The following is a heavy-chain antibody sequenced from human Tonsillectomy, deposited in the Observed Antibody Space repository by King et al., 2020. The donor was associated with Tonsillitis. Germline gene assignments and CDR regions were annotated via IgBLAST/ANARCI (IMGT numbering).Heavy chain of an antibody. J-gene: IGHJ6*02. CDR1: GDSISSCY. Sequence: VQLQESGPGLVKPSETLSLTCTVSGDSISSCYWSWIRQPPGKGLEWIGYIYYSGSTNYNPSLKSRVTISVDTSKNQFSLKLSSVTAADTAVYYCARHLSEPQLSLSYYYDYGMDVWGQGTTVTVSS. D-gene: IGHD6-13*01. CDR3: ARHLSEPQLSLSYYYDYGMDV. CDR2: IYYSGST. V-gene: IGHV4-59*08.